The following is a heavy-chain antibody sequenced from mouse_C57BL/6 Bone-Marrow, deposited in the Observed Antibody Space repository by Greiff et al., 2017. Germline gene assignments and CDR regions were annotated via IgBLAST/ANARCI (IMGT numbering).Heavy chain of an antibody. CDR2: IRLKSDNYAT. V-gene: IGHV6-3*01. CDR1: GFTFSNYW. J-gene: IGHJ3*01. D-gene: IGHD1-1*01. Sequence: EVHLVESGGGLVQPGGSMKLSCVASGFTFSNYWMNWVRQSPEKGLEWVAQIRLKSDNYATHYAESVKGRFTISRDDSKSSVYLRMNNLRAEDTGIYYCTGYYVSSPFAYWGQGTLVTVSA. CDR3: TGYYVSSPFAY.